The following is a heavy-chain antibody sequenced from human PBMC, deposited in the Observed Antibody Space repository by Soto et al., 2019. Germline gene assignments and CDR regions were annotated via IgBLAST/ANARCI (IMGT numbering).Heavy chain of an antibody. CDR2: IRGNGDKT. CDR3: AKTPLGYCSGGACPDW. D-gene: IGHD2-15*01. V-gene: IGHV3-23*01. J-gene: IGHJ4*02. CDR1: GFTFGSYD. Sequence: GGSLRLSCVASGFTFGSYDMSWVRQAPGKGLEWVSAIRGNGDKTHYADSVRGRFTISRDNSKNTLFLQMNSLKAEDTAVYYCAKTPLGYCSGGACPDWWGQGTLVTVSS.